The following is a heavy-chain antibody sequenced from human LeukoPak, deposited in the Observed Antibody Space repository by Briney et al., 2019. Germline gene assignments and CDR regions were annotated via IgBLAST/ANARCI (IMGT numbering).Heavy chain of an antibody. CDR1: GGSISSGSYY. Sequence: SETLSLTCTVSGGSISSGSYYWSWIRQPAGKGLEWIGRIYTSGSTNYNPSLKSRVTISVGTSKNQFSLNLSSVTAADTAVYYCARALPYDFWSGYLRLGGSGYAFDIWGQGTMVTVSS. J-gene: IGHJ3*02. D-gene: IGHD3-3*01. V-gene: IGHV4-61*02. CDR3: ARALPYDFWSGYLRLGGSGYAFDI. CDR2: IYTSGST.